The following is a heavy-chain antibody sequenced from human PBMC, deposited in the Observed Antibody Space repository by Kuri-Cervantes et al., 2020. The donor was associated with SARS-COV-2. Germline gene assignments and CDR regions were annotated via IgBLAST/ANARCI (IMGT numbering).Heavy chain of an antibody. CDR2: IIPIFGST. V-gene: IGHV1-69*05. CDR1: GGRISSSA. CDR3: ATKDYYGNSGYNY. Sequence: SSVKVSCKAGGRISSSAISWVRQAPGEGLEWMGGIIPIFGSTHFAQKFQGRLTITTDGSTSTAYMELSSLRSDDTAFYYCATKDYYGNSGYNYWGQGTLVTVSS. J-gene: IGHJ4*02. D-gene: IGHD3-22*01.